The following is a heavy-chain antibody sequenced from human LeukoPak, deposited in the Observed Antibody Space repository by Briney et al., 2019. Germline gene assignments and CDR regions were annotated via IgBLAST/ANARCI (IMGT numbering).Heavy chain of an antibody. J-gene: IGHJ6*03. CDR3: TRISSSPAALYYYYMDV. CDR1: GFMFSDYW. Sequence: GGSLRLSCAASGFMFSDYWMSWVRQAPGKGLEWVGLIRSDRYGGTSEYVASVNGRFSISRDDSRNILYLDMNSLRNEDTAVYFCTRISSSPAALYYYYMDVWGKGIPVTVSS. CDR2: IRSDRYGGTS. D-gene: IGHD6-6*01. V-gene: IGHV3-49*04.